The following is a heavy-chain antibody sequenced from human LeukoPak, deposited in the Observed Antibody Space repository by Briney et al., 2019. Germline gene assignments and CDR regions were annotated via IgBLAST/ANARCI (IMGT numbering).Heavy chain of an antibody. J-gene: IGHJ4*02. CDR3: ARSTLDSSGYSFFGY. CDR2: INPSGGST. V-gene: IGHV1-46*01. D-gene: IGHD3-22*01. Sequence: ASVKVSCKASGYTFTSYYMHWVRQAPGQGLEWMGKINPSGGSTSYAQKFQGRVTMTRDTSTSTVYMELSSLRSEDTAVYYCARSTLDSSGYSFFGYWGQGTLVTVSS. CDR1: GYTFTSYY.